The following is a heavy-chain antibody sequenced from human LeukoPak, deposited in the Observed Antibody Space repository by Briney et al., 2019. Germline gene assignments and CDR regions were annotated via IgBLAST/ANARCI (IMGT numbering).Heavy chain of an antibody. CDR2: IYSGST. CDR1: GGSISSYY. V-gene: IGHV4-59*01. CDR3: ARGFEYNYRYTFGY. Sequence: SETLSLTCTVSGGSISSYYWSWIRQPPGKGLEWIGYIYSGSTDYNPSLKSRVTISVDTSKNQFSLQLGSVTAADTAVYYCARGFEYNYRYTFGYWGQGTLVTVFS. J-gene: IGHJ4*02. D-gene: IGHD5-18*01.